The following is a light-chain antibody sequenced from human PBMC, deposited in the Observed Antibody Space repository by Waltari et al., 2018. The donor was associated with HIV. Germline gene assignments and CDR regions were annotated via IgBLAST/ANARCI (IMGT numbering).Light chain of an antibody. CDR1: QDISNS. Sequence: DTEMTQSPSSLSASIGVTVTIPSRASQDISNSVSWFQQQPVKVPKLLVHGAFILQRGVPSRFSGSGSGTNYTLTISGLQSDDFAAYFCQQYYGVPLTFGGGTRVDI. V-gene: IGKV1-NL1*01. CDR3: QQYYGVPLT. CDR2: GAF. J-gene: IGKJ4*01.